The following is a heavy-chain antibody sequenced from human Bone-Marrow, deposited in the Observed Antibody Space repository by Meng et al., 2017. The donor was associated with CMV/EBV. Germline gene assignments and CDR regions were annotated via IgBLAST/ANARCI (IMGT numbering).Heavy chain of an antibody. Sequence: ASVKVSCKASGYTFTGYYMHWVRQAPGQGLEWMGWINPNSGGTNYAQKFQGRVTMTRDTSISTAYMELSRLRSDDTAVYYCASMHSLPAAIGPEDGFDYWGQGTLVTVSS. CDR1: GYTFTGYY. CDR2: INPNSGGT. V-gene: IGHV1-2*02. J-gene: IGHJ4*02. CDR3: ASMHSLPAAIGPEDGFDY. D-gene: IGHD2-2*02.